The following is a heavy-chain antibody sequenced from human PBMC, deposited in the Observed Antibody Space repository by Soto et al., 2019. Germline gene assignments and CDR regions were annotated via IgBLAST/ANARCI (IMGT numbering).Heavy chain of an antibody. V-gene: IGHV3-30-3*01. CDR3: ARAWVAGFYFDY. J-gene: IGHJ4*02. CDR1: GFTFSSYA. D-gene: IGHD6-19*01. CDR2: ISYDGSNK. Sequence: PGGSLRLSCAASGFTFSSYAMHWVRQAPGKGLEWVAVISYDGSNKYHADSVKGRFTISRDNSKNTLYLQMNSLRAEDTAVYYCARAWVAGFYFDYWGQGTLVTVSS.